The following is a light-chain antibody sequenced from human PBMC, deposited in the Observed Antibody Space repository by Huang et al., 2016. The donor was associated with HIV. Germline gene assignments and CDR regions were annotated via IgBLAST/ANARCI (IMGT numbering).Light chain of an antibody. CDR2: DAS. CDR3: QHYDSLPVT. CDR1: QDISNF. Sequence: DIQMTQSTSSLSASIGDRVTITCQASQDISNFLNWFQQRPGKAPKRLIYDASNLETGVRTRYSGRGSGTHFTFTISGLQPEDIATYYCQHYDSLPVTVGGGTKVEIK. J-gene: IGKJ4*01. V-gene: IGKV1-33*01.